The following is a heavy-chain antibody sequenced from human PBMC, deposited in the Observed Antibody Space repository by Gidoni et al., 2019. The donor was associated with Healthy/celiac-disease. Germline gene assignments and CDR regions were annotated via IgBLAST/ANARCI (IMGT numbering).Heavy chain of an antibody. CDR2: ISGSGGST. CDR3: ATRTNFWSGCFDY. V-gene: IGHV3-23*01. Sequence: EVQLLESGGGLVQPGGSLRLSCAASGFTFSSYAMSWVRQAPGKGLEWVAAISGSGGSTYYADSVKGRFTISRDNSKNTLYLQMNSLRAEDTAVYYCATRTNFWSGCFDYWGQGTLVTVSS. CDR1: GFTFSSYA. D-gene: IGHD3-3*01. J-gene: IGHJ4*02.